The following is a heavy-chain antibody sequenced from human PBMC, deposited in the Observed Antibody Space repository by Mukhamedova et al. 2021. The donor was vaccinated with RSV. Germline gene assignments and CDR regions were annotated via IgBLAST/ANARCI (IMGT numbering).Heavy chain of an antibody. Sequence: WVRQVPGQGLEWMGWISTYNSNTNYAQRLQGRVSMTTDTSTSTAYMELRSLRSDDTAGYYCARVSYYDSSGYSPGWNGLDIGG. D-gene: IGHD3-22*01. CDR2: ISTYNSNT. V-gene: IGHV1-18*01. CDR3: ARVSYYDSSGYSPGWNGLDI. J-gene: IGHJ3*02.